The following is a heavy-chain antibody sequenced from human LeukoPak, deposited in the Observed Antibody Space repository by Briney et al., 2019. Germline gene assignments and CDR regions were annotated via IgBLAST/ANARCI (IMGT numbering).Heavy chain of an antibody. V-gene: IGHV4-59*01. J-gene: IGHJ4*02. Sequence: SETLSLTCTVSGGSISSDYWSWIRQPPGKGLEWIGYIYYRGSTNYNPSLKSRVTISVDTSKNQFSLKLSSVTAADTAVYYRARLSGYSSGHYYSDYWGQGTLVTVSS. D-gene: IGHD3-22*01. CDR1: GGSISSDY. CDR2: IYYRGST. CDR3: ARLSGYSSGHYYSDY.